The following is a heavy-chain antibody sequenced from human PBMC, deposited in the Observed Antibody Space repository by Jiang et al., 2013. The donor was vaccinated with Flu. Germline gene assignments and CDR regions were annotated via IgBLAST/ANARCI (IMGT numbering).Heavy chain of an antibody. J-gene: IGHJ4*02. CDR1: GGYIYTYY. CDR2: IYHTGFS. D-gene: IGHD3-10*01. Sequence: GPGLVKPSETLSLTCTVSGGYIYTYYWSWVRQPPGKGLEWIGCIYHTGFSNYKPSLKSRVTMSVDTSKNQFSLNLSSVTAADTAVYYCVRRESSTGTLGAFDYWGQGTLVTVSS. CDR3: VRRESSTGTLGAFDY. V-gene: IGHV4-59*01.